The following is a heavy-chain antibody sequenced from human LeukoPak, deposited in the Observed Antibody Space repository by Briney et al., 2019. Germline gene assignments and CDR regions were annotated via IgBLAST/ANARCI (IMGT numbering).Heavy chain of an antibody. CDR2: ISGGTGST. CDR1: GFTFSTYV. Sequence: GGSLRLSCAASGFTFSTYVMSWVRQAPGKGLEWVATISGGTGSTHYADSVRGRFTISRDNSKNTLYLQMNRLKTEDTAVYYCITDPGAWEPIWGQGTMVTVSS. D-gene: IGHD1-26*01. J-gene: IGHJ3*02. V-gene: IGHV3-23*01. CDR3: ITDPGAWEPI.